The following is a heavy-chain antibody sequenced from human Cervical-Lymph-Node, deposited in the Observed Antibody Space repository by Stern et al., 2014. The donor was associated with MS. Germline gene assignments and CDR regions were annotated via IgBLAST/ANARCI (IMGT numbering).Heavy chain of an antibody. CDR2: IDHSGST. CDR3: ARNGDYSVDY. V-gene: IGHV4-4*02. J-gene: IGHJ4*02. CDR1: GYSISNGHW. D-gene: IGHD3-22*01. Sequence: QVQLQESGPGLVKPSGTLSLTCAVSGYSISNGHWWSWVRQFPGKGLEWIGEIDHSGSTNYNPSLKSRVTISVDKSKNQFSLILNFVTAAETAVYYCARNGDYSVDYWGQGILVTVPS.